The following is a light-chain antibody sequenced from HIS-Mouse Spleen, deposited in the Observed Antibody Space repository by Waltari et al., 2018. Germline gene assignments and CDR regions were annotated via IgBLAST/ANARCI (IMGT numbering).Light chain of an antibody. Sequence: EIVLTQSPGTLSLSPGERATLSCRASQSVSSSYLAWYQQKPGQAPRLLIYGASSMATGIPDRFSGSGSGTDFTLTISRLEPEDFAVYYCQQYGSSHSITFGQGTRLEIK. V-gene: IGKV3-20*01. CDR2: GAS. CDR3: QQYGSSHSIT. CDR1: QSVSSSY. J-gene: IGKJ5*01.